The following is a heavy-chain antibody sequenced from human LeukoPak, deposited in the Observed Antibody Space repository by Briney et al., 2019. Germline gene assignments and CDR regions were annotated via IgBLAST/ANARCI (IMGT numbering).Heavy chain of an antibody. CDR2: ISGRDGYT. J-gene: IGHJ4*02. CDR1: GFTFSSYA. CDR3: AKNLDGVATYFDY. Sequence: GGSLRLSCAASGFTFSSYAMSWVRQAPGKGLEWVSAISGRDGYTYYADSVKGRFTISRDNSKDTLFLHMSSLRAEDTAVYYCAKNLDGVATYFDYWGQGTLVTVSS. V-gene: IGHV3-23*01. D-gene: IGHD5-12*01.